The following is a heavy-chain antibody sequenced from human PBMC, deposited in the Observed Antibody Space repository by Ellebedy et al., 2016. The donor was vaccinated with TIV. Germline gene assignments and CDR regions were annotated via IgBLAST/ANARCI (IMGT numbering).Heavy chain of an antibody. CDR2: ITGLGNNA. J-gene: IGHJ3*02. D-gene: IGHD5-18*01. CDR1: GFTFDSYA. V-gene: IGHV3-23*01. Sequence: GGSLRLSCAASGFTFDSYAMTRVRQAPGKGLEWVSSITGLGNNAYYADSVKGRFSISRDNSKNTLYLQMNSLRVEDTAVYYCAKRRGYNYDDHAFDIWGQGTVVTVSS. CDR3: AKRRGYNYDDHAFDI.